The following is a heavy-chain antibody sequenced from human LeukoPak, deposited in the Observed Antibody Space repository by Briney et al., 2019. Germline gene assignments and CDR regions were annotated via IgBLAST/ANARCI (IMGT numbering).Heavy chain of an antibody. CDR3: ARATAMARFYGMDV. D-gene: IGHD5-18*01. CDR2: IYYSGST. V-gene: IGHV4-59*01. J-gene: IGHJ6*02. Sequence: SETLSLTCTVSGGSISSYYWSWIRQPPGKGLEWIGYIYYSGSTNYNPSLKSRVTISVGTSKNQFSLKLSSVTAADTAVYYCARATAMARFYGMDVWGQGTTVTVSS. CDR1: GGSISSYY.